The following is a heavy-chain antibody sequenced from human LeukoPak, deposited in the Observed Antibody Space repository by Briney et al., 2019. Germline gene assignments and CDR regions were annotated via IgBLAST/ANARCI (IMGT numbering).Heavy chain of an antibody. Sequence: SETLSLTCSVSGGSITGYSWGWIRQPPGKGLECIGYVFDSGTTNHNPSLKSQVATSVDTSKNQFSLRLTSVTAADTAVYYCARRIQLWSYWHFDLWGRGTLVTVSS. CDR3: ARRIQLWSYWHFDL. J-gene: IGHJ2*01. D-gene: IGHD5-18*01. CDR2: VFDSGTT. CDR1: GGSITGYS. V-gene: IGHV4-59*08.